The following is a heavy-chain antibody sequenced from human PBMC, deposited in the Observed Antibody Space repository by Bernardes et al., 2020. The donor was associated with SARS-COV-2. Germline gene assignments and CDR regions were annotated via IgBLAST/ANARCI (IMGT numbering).Heavy chain of an antibody. J-gene: IGHJ4*02. Sequence: ASVKVSCKASGYTFTGYFIHWVRQAPGQRLEWMGWINPNTGGTNYVQKFQGRITMTRDTPITTAYMELSWLGSDDTAMYYCARTRTTISTTGIPVDYWGQGTLVTVSS. D-gene: IGHD2-21*02. CDR1: GYTFTGYF. CDR3: ARTRTTISTTGIPVDY. V-gene: IGHV1-2*02. CDR2: INPNTGGT.